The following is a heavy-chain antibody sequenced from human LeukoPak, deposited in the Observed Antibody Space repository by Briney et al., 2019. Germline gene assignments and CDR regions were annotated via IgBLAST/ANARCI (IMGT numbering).Heavy chain of an antibody. CDR2: ISGSGGST. J-gene: IGHJ3*02. V-gene: IGHV3-23*01. CDR3: AKDIWDDYGDEGGAFDI. CDR1: GFTFSSYA. D-gene: IGHD4-17*01. Sequence: GGSLRLSCAASGFTFSSYAMSWVRQAPGKGLEWVSAISGSGGSTYYADSVKGRFTISRDNSKNTLYLQMNSLRAEDTAVYYCAKDIWDDYGDEGGAFDIWGQGTMVTVSS.